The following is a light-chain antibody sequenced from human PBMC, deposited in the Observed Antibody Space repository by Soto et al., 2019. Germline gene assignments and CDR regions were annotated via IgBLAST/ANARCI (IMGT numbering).Light chain of an antibody. V-gene: IGKV1-12*01. J-gene: IGKJ4*01. CDR2: AAS. CDR3: RQSNHFSLT. Sequence: DIQMTQSPSSVSASVGDRVTITCRASQGISSRLAWYQQKPGKTPNLLIYAASSLQIGVPSRFSGSGSETHFTLTVGSLQTEHFTTSYCRQSNHFSLTFGGGTKVEIK. CDR1: QGISSR.